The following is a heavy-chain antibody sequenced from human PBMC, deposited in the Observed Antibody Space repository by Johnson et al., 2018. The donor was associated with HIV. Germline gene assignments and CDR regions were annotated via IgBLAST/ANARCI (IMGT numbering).Heavy chain of an antibody. V-gene: IGHV3-30-3*01. D-gene: IGHD4-11*01. CDR3: GRDINYSNYVTDAFDI. CDR1: GFTFSSYA. J-gene: IGHJ3*02. Sequence: QVQLVESGGGVVQPGRSLRLSCAASGFTFSSYAMHWVRQAPGKGLEWVAVISYDGSNKYYADSVKGRFTISRDSSKNPLYLQMNSLRAEDTAVYYCGRDINYSNYVTDAFDIWGQGTVVTVSS. CDR2: ISYDGSNK.